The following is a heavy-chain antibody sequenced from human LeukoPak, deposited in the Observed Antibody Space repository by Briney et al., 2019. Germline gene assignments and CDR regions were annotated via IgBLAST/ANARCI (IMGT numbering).Heavy chain of an antibody. CDR3: VRGEFGPNN. D-gene: IGHD3-16*01. CDR1: GFTFSSYW. V-gene: IGHV3-74*01. CDR2: IDNDGSGI. Sequence: GGSLRLSCAASGFTFSSYWMHWVRQAPGKGLVWVSRIDNDGSGITYADSVGGRFTSSRDNAKNTLYLQMNSLRAEDTAVYYCVRGEFGPNNWGQGTLVTVSS. J-gene: IGHJ4*02.